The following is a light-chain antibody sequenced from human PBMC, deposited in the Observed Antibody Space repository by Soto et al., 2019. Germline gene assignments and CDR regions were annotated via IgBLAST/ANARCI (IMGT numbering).Light chain of an antibody. CDR2: GAS. Sequence: EIVLTQSPATLSLSPGDRATLSCRASQSVSTYLAWYQQKPGQAPRLLMYGASTRATGIPARFSGSGSGTDFPLTISSLEPEDFAVYYCQQRSNWPRTFGQGTKVEIK. CDR3: QQRSNWPRT. V-gene: IGKV3-11*01. J-gene: IGKJ1*01. CDR1: QSVSTY.